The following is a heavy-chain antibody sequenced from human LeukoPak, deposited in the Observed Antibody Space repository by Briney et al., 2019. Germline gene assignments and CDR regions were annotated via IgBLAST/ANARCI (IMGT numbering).Heavy chain of an antibody. J-gene: IGHJ4*02. CDR1: GFTFSDYS. Sequence: GGSLRLSCTASGFTFSDYSMSWVRQAPGAGLEWVSATSSAGDSTTDADSVKGRFTISRDNAKNSLYLQMNSLRDEDTAVYYCARDGGYCSSTGCYDRLDSWGQGTLVTVSS. V-gene: IGHV3-23*01. CDR2: TSSAGDST. CDR3: ARDGGYCSSTGCYDRLDS. D-gene: IGHD2-2*01.